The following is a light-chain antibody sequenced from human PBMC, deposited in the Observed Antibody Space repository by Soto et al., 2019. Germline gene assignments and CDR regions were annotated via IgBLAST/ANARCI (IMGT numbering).Light chain of an antibody. CDR2: GAS. CDR1: QSVSSYY. V-gene: IGKV3-20*01. CDR3: QQYGSSPAT. J-gene: IGKJ4*01. Sequence: EIVLTQSPGTLSLSPGERATLSCRASQSVSSYYLAWYQQKPGQTPRLLIHGASSRATGIPDRFSGSGSGTDFTLTISRLEPEDFAVYYCQQYGSSPATFGGGTKVEIK.